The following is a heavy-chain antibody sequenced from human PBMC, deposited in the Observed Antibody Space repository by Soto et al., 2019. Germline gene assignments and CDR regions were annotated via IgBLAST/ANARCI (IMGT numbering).Heavy chain of an antibody. V-gene: IGHV3-13*05. CDR1: GFTFSSYD. D-gene: IGHD2-2*01. J-gene: IGHJ6*02. CDR2: IGTAGDP. Sequence: EVQLVESGGGLVQPGGSLRLSCAASGFTFSSYDMHWVRQATGKGLEWVSAIGTAGDPYYPGSVKGRFTISRENAKNSLYLQMNSLRAGDTAVYYCARGSRRYQLLGYGMDVWGQGTTVTVSS. CDR3: ARGSRRYQLLGYGMDV.